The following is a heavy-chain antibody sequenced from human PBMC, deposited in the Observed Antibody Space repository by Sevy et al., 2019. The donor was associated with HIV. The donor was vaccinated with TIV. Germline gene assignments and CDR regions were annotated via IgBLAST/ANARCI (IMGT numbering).Heavy chain of an antibody. CDR3: ARDCSSSGCLWCMDV. D-gene: IGHD2-2*01. V-gene: IGHV3-7*03. CDR2: IKRDGTEK. Sequence: GGSLRLSCAASGFTFSSYWMSWVRQAPGKGLEWVAHIKRDGTEKYYVDSVKGRFTISRDNAKNSLYLQMNSLGAEDTAVYCCARDCSSSGCLWCMDVWGQGTTVTVSS. CDR1: GFTFSSYW. J-gene: IGHJ6*02.